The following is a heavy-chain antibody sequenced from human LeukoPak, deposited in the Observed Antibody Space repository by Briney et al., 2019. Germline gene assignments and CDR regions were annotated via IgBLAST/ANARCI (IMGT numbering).Heavy chain of an antibody. CDR3: ARASPPLH. CDR1: GFTFSDYS. Sequence: GGSLRLSCAASGFTFSDYSMKWVRQAPGKGLEWVSYISSSSRTIDYADSVKGRFNISRDNARNSLYLQMNSLRDEDTAVYYCARASPPLHWGQGTLVTVSS. D-gene: IGHD2-15*01. V-gene: IGHV3-48*02. J-gene: IGHJ4*02. CDR2: ISSSSRTI.